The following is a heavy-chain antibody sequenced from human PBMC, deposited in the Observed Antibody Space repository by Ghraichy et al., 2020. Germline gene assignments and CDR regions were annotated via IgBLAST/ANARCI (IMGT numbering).Heavy chain of an antibody. V-gene: IGHV3-7*01. CDR3: VRNNGGGHTN. CDR1: GFTFSNYW. D-gene: IGHD1/OR15-1a*01. J-gene: IGHJ4*02. CDR2: IKQDGSVK. Sequence: GGSLRLSCVVSGFTFSNYWMTWVRQAPGKGLEWVAIIKQDGSVKYYLDSVKGRFTISRDNAKNSLYLQMDSLRAEDTAVYYCVRNNGGGHTNWGQGTLVTVSS.